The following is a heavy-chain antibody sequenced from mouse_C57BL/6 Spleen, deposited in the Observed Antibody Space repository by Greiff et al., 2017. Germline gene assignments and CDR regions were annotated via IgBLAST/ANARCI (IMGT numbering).Heavy chain of an antibody. CDR2: ISNGGGST. D-gene: IGHD4-1*01. J-gene: IGHJ2*01. CDR1: GFTFSDYY. Sequence: EVKLMESGGGLVQPGGSLKLSCAASGFTFSDYYMSWVRQTPEKRLEWVAYISNGGGSTYYPDTVKGRFTISRDNAKNTLYLQMSSLKSEDTAMYYCARAGGNWAPFDCWGQGPTLTVTS. V-gene: IGHV5-12*01. CDR3: ARAGGNWAPFDC.